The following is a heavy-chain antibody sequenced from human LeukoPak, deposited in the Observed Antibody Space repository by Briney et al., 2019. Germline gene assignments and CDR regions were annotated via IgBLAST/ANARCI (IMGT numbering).Heavy chain of an antibody. V-gene: IGHV3-9*01. Sequence: GGSLRLSCAASGFTFDDYAMHWVRQAPGKGLEWVSGISWDSSTKAYADSVKGRFTISRDNAKNSLYLQMNSPRAEDTALYYCAKDTRTGYSGALDYWGQGTLVTVSS. CDR2: ISWDSSTK. J-gene: IGHJ4*02. CDR3: AKDTRTGYSGALDY. D-gene: IGHD1-26*01. CDR1: GFTFDDYA.